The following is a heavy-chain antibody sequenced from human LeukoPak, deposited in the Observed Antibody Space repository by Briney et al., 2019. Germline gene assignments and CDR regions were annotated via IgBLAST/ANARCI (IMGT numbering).Heavy chain of an antibody. CDR1: GDSVRSDSHY. CDR3: ARGPLDKGGFDF. V-gene: IGHV4-39*07. J-gene: IGHJ4*02. Sequence: SETLSLTCTVSGDSVRSDSHYWAWIRQPPGKGLEWIGSFSYSGTTYLNLSLKSRITVSVDTFTDQFSLKLNSMTAADTAVYFCARGPLDKGGFDFWGQGTLVAVST. D-gene: IGHD1-1*01. CDR2: FSYSGTT.